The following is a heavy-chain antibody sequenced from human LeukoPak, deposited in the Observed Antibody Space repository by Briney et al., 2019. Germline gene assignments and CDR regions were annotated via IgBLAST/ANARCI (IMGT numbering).Heavy chain of an antibody. CDR2: IYYSGST. D-gene: IGHD6-13*01. Sequence: SETLSLTCTVSGGSISSYYWSWIRQPPGKGLEWIGYIYYSGSTNYNPSLKSRVTISVDTSKNQFSLKLSSVTAADTAVYYCARHRGIAAAGFDYWGQGTLVTVSS. V-gene: IGHV4-59*08. CDR3: ARHRGIAAAGFDY. CDR1: GGSISSYY. J-gene: IGHJ4*02.